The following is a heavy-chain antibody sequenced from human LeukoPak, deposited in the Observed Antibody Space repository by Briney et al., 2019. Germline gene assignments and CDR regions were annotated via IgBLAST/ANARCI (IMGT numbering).Heavy chain of an antibody. CDR3: ARASEYGDYAYH. CDR1: GLTFSSHW. Sequence: GGSLRLSCAASGLTFSSHWMHWVRQAPGKGLEWVAVIWYDGSNKYYAGSVKGRFTISRDNSRNTLYLQMNSLRAEDTAVYYCARASEYGDYAYHWGQGTLVTVSS. D-gene: IGHD4-17*01. J-gene: IGHJ5*02. CDR2: IWYDGSNK. V-gene: IGHV3-33*08.